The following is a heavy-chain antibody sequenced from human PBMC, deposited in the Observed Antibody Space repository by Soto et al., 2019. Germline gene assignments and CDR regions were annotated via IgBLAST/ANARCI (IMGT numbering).Heavy chain of an antibody. J-gene: IGHJ6*02. Sequence: SETLSLTCTVSGGSISSDYWSWIRQPPGKGLEWIGYIYYSGSTNYNPSLKSRFTISRDNSKNTLYLQMNSLRAEDTAVYYCAKDGDGSYLWWVRGYYYYYGMDVWGQGTTVTVSS. CDR3: AKDGDGSYLWWVRGYYYYYGMDV. V-gene: IGHV4-59*01. CDR2: IYYSGST. CDR1: GGSISSDY. D-gene: IGHD2-15*01.